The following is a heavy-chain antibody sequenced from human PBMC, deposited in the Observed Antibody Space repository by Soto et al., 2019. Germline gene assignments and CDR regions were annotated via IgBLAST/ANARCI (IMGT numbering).Heavy chain of an antibody. CDR3: ARATWYTVADYYYYYMDV. J-gene: IGHJ6*03. CDR2: IFYIGST. CDR1: GGSISTYY. D-gene: IGHD6-13*01. V-gene: IGHV4-59*08. Sequence: SETLSLTCTVSGGSISTYYWTWIRQPPGKGLEWIGYIFYIGSTNYTPSLKSRVTISLDTSKNQFSLNLRSVTAADAAVYYCARATWYTVADYYYYYMDVWGKGTTVTVSS.